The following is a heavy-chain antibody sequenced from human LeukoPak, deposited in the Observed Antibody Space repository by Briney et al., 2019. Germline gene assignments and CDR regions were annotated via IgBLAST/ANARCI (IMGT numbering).Heavy chain of an antibody. V-gene: IGHV1-8*01. CDR1: GFTFTGYD. J-gene: IGHJ6*02. CDR3: ARMATLLSYYYGMDV. D-gene: IGHD2-15*01. Sequence: ASVTVSCTASGFTFTGYDINWVRQASGQGLEWMGWMNPNNGNTGYAQKFQGRVTMTRDTSISTAYMELSRLRSDDTAVYYCARMATLLSYYYGMDVWGQGTTVTVSS. CDR2: MNPNNGNT.